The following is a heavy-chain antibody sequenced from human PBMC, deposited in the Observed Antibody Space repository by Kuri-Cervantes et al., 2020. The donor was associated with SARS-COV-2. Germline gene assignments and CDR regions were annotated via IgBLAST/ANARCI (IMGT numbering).Heavy chain of an antibody. CDR2: IIPILGTA. J-gene: IGHJ3*02. V-gene: IGHV1-69*04. Sequence: SVKVSCKASGGTFSSYAISWVRQAPGQGLEWMGRIIPILGTANYAQKFQGRVTITADKSTSTAYMELSSLRSEDTAVYYCASSIAAXGGDAFDIWGQGIMVTVSS. CDR1: GGTFSSYA. D-gene: IGHD6-13*01. CDR3: ASSIAAXGGDAFDI.